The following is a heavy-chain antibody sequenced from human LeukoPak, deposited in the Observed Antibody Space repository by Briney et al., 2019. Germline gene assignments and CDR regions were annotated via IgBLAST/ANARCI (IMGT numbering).Heavy chain of an antibody. Sequence: GGSLRLSCTASGFTFSNFAMSWVRQAPGKGLEWVSSIRHSGGKTYYADSVKGRITISRDNSRNTLYLQMNSLKTEDTAVYYCTTVGTIAVAGLDYWGQGTLVSVSS. J-gene: IGHJ4*02. D-gene: IGHD6-19*01. CDR2: IRHSGGKT. CDR3: TTVGTIAVAGLDY. V-gene: IGHV3-23*01. CDR1: GFTFSNFA.